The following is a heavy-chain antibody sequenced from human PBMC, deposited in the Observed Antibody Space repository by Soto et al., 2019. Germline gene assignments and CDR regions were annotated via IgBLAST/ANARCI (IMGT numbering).Heavy chain of an antibody. J-gene: IGHJ6*02. CDR3: ARAPGPMYYAMDA. D-gene: IGHD2-8*01. V-gene: IGHV3-33*01. CDR1: GFIFSNYG. Sequence: GALRLSCAASGFIFSNYGMHWVRQAPGKGLEWVALIYYDGSYENYADSVKGRFTISRENSKSTLWLQMDSLRVEDTAVYYCARAPGPMYYAMDAWGQGTMVTVSS. CDR2: IYYDGSYE.